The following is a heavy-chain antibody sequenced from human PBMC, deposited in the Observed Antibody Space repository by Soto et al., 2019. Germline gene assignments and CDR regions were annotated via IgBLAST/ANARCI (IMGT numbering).Heavy chain of an antibody. D-gene: IGHD2-2*01. V-gene: IGHV5-51*01. CDR2: IYPGDSDT. CDR1: GYSFTSYR. Sequence: GESLKISCKGSGYSFTSYRIGWVRQMPGKGLEWMGIIYPGDSDTRYSPSFQGQVTISADKSISTAYLQWSSLKASDTAMYYCARGASISTRSYYYYGMDVWGQGTTVTVSS. J-gene: IGHJ6*02. CDR3: ARGASISTRSYYYYGMDV.